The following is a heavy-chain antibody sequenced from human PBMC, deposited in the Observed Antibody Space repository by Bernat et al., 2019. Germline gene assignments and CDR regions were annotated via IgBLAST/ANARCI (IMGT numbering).Heavy chain of an antibody. CDR2: IYYSGNT. J-gene: IGHJ4*02. CDR1: GDSINSRSYY. V-gene: IGHV4-39*01. CDR3: GRSKGWLAHFDY. D-gene: IGHD6-19*01. Sequence: QLQLQESGPGLVKPSETLSLTCTVSGDSINSRSYYWAWIRQPPGKGLEWIASIYYSGNTYYNPSLKSRVTISVDTSKNEFSLKLSCVTAADTAVYYCGRSKGWLAHFDYWGQGTLDTVSS.